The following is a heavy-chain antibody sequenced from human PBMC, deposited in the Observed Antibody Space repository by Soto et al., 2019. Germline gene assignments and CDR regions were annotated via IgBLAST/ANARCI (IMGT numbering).Heavy chain of an antibody. V-gene: IGHV3-30*03. Sequence: QVQLVESGGGVVQPGRSLRLSRAASGFTFSSYGMHWVRQAPGKGLEWVAVISYDGSNKYYADSVKGRFTISRDNSKNTLYLQMNSLRAEDTAVYYCAVGYCSSTSCYAPRLYYYGMDVWGQGTTVTVSS. CDR2: ISYDGSNK. J-gene: IGHJ6*02. CDR1: GFTFSSYG. D-gene: IGHD2-2*01. CDR3: AVGYCSSTSCYAPRLYYYGMDV.